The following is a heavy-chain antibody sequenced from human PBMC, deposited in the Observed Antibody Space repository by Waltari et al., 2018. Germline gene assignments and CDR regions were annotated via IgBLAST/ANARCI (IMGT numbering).Heavy chain of an antibody. CDR3: ARGKGITGGPSYYYYGMDV. V-gene: IGHV1-2*06. CDR1: GYTFTGYY. CDR2: INPNSGGT. Sequence: QVQLVQSGAEVKKPGASVKVSCKASGYTFTGYYMHWVRQAPGQGLEWMGRINPNSGGTNYAQKFQGRVTMTRDTSISTAYMELSRLRSDDTAVYYCARGKGITGGPSYYYYGMDVWGQGTTVTVSS. D-gene: IGHD1-20*01. J-gene: IGHJ6*02.